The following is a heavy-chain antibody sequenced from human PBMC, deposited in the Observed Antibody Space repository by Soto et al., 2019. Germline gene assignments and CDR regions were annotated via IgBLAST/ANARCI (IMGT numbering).Heavy chain of an antibody. CDR3: AREGGVAQQLVGYYGMDV. V-gene: IGHV4-59*01. J-gene: IGHJ6*02. D-gene: IGHD6-13*01. CDR2: IYYSGST. Sequence: QVQLQESGPGLVKPSETLSLTCTVSGGSISSYYWSWIRQPPGKGLEWIGYIYYSGSTNYNPSLTSRVTISGDRAKSTCSRRRGSVTAADTAVYYCAREGGVAQQLVGYYGMDVWGQGTTVTVSS. CDR1: GGSISSYY.